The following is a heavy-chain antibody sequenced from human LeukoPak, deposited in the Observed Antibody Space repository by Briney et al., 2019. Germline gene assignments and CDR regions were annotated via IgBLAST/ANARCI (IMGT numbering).Heavy chain of an antibody. J-gene: IGHJ4*02. CDR2: ISTTDGT. CDR3: ARIRRNSVDWYADDN. D-gene: IGHD3-9*01. Sequence: SETLSLTCTVSGDSITSYYWSWIRQPAGKGLEWIGRISTTDGTSYTPSLQSRVTMSVDASKNQFSLKLSSVTAADTAVYYCARIRRNSVDWYADDNWGQGTLDTVSS. CDR1: GDSITSYY. V-gene: IGHV4-4*07.